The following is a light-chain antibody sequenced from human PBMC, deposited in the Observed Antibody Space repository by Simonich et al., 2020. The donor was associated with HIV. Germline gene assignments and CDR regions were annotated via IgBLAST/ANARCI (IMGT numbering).Light chain of an antibody. J-gene: IGKJ1*01. CDR3: QQYYSTPPT. Sequence: DIVMTQSPDSLAVSLGERATINCKSSQSVLYSSNNKNYLAWYQQKPGQPPKLLIYWASTRESGVPDRFSASGSGKDFTLTISSLQAEDVAFYYCQQYYSTPPTFGQGTKVEIK. V-gene: IGKV4-1*01. CDR2: WAS. CDR1: QSVLYSSNNKNY.